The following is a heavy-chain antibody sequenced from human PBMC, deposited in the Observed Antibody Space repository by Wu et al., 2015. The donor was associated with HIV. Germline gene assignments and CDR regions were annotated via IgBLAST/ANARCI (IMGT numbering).Heavy chain of an antibody. D-gene: IGHD1-14*01. CDR2: MNPKSGSA. CDR1: GYTFNIFN. CDR3: VRVGVLMTSAEHGVFQY. V-gene: IGHV1-8*02. J-gene: IGHJ1*01. Sequence: QVQLLQSGAEVRKPGASVKVSCKVSGYTFNIFNINWVRQISGLGLEWMGWMNPKSGSAAYSQKFQGRVSMTRDTSISTAYLEVNSLTSEDTAVYYCVRVGVLMTSAEHGVFQYWGQGTLVTVSS.